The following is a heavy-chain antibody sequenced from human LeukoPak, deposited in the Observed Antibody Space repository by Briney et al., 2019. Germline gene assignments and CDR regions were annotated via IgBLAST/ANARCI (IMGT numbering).Heavy chain of an antibody. J-gene: IGHJ5*02. CDR3: APNWFDP. CDR1: GFTFRSYW. CDR2: ISSDGRTI. Sequence: GGSLRLSCAASGFTFRSYWMLWVRQAPGKGLVWVSRISSDGRTINYADTVKGRFTISRDNVNNTLYLQMNSLRAEDTAVYYCAPNWFDPWGQGTLVTVSS. V-gene: IGHV3-74*01.